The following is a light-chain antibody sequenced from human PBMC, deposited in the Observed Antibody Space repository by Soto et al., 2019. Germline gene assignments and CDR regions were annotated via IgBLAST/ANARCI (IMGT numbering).Light chain of an antibody. CDR3: SSYTSSGTLGV. J-gene: IGLJ2*01. V-gene: IGLV2-14*01. CDR2: DVS. CDR1: ISDVGGYNY. Sequence: QSVLTQPASVSGSPGQSITISCTGTISDVGGYNYVSWYQQHPGKAPKLMIYDVSNRPSGVSNRFSGSKSGNTASLTISGLQAEDEADYYCSSYTSSGTLGVFGGGTKVTVL.